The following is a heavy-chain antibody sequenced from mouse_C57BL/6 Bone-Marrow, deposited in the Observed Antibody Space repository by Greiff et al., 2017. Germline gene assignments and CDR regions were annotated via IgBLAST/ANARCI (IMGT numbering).Heavy chain of an antibody. CDR2: ISSGGDYI. J-gene: IGHJ2*01. D-gene: IGHD3-3*01. CDR3: TRVWDNYFDY. Sequence: EVNVVESGEGLVKPGGSLKLSCAASGFTFSSYAMSWVRQTPEKRLEWVAYISSGGDYIYYADTVKGRFTISRDNARNTLYLQMSSLKSEDTAMYYCTRVWDNYFDYWGQGTTLTVSS. CDR1: GFTFSSYA. V-gene: IGHV5-9-1*02.